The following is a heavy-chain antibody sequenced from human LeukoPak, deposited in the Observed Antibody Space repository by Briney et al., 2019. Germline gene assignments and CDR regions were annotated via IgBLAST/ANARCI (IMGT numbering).Heavy chain of an antibody. D-gene: IGHD6-6*01. CDR1: GGSLNSGGYY. J-gene: IGHJ4*02. Sequence: PSETLSLTCTVSGGSLNSGGYYWSWIRQHPGKGLEWIGYIYYSGSTYYNPSLKSRGTISVDTSKNQFSLKLRSVTAADTAVYYCARAYSSSFDYWGQGTLVTVSS. CDR2: IYYSGST. CDR3: ARAYSSSFDY. V-gene: IGHV4-31*03.